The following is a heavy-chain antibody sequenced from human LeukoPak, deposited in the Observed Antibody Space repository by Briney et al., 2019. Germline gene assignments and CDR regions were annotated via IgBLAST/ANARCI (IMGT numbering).Heavy chain of an antibody. Sequence: GGCLRLSCAASGFTLSTYWMRWVRQAPGKGRGWVASINQDESEKYYVDSVKGPFTISTDNAKNSLYLQINSLRAEDTAVYYCARVRVSSYYGMDIWGQGATVTVSS. J-gene: IGHJ6*02. V-gene: IGHV3-7*05. D-gene: IGHD2/OR15-2a*01. CDR3: ARVRVSSYYGMDI. CDR1: GFTLSTYW. CDR2: INQDESEK.